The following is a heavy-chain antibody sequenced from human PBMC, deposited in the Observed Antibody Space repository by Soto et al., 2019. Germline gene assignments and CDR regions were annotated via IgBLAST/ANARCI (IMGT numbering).Heavy chain of an antibody. V-gene: IGHV1-69*13. CDR2: IIPILDTT. CDR3: AKNLYPEPPYHDFWSAPGY. CDR1: GGSFSSYS. Sequence: ASVKVSCKASGGSFSSYSFSWVRQAPGQGLEWMGWIIPILDTTKYAQKFQGRVTITAAESTSTAYMELSSLRSEDTAVYYCAKNLYPEPPYHDFWSAPGYWGQGTLVTVSS. J-gene: IGHJ4*02. D-gene: IGHD3-3*01.